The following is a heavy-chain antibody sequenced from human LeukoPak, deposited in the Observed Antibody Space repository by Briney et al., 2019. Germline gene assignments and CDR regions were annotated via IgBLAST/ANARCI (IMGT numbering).Heavy chain of an antibody. Sequence: SETLSLTCAVYGGSFSGYYWSWIRQPPGKGLEWIGEINHSGSTYYNPSLKSRVTISVDTSKNQFSLKLSSVTAADTAVYYCARLPVSYDFWSGYYSIEYYFDYWGQGTLVTVSS. D-gene: IGHD3-3*01. CDR2: INHSGST. V-gene: IGHV4-34*09. J-gene: IGHJ4*02. CDR3: ARLPVSYDFWSGYYSIEYYFDY. CDR1: GGSFSGYY.